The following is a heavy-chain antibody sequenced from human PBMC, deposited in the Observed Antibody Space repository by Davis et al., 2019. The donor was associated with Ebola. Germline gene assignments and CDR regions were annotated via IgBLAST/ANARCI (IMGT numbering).Heavy chain of an antibody. CDR1: GGSISSSSYY. CDR2: IYYSGST. Sequence: PSETLSLTCTVSGGSISSSSYYWGWIRQPPGKGLEWIGSIYYSGSTYYNPSLESRVTLSVDTSKNQFSLNLSSVTAADTAVYYFARGKSYDTFDYWGQGTLVIVSS. D-gene: IGHD3-9*01. CDR3: ARGKSYDTFDY. J-gene: IGHJ4*02. V-gene: IGHV4-39*07.